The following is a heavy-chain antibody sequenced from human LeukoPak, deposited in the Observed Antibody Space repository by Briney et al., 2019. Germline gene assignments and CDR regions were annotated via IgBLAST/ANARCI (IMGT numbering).Heavy chain of an antibody. J-gene: IGHJ2*01. Sequence: SETLSLTCTVSGGSISSSSYYWGWIRQPPGKGLEGIGSIYYSGSTYYNPSLKSRVTISVDTSKNQFSLKLSSVTAADTAVYYCARHLIYDFWSGPRYFDLWGRGTLVTVSS. CDR2: IYYSGST. CDR3: ARHLIYDFWSGPRYFDL. CDR1: GGSISSSSYY. V-gene: IGHV4-39*01. D-gene: IGHD3-3*01.